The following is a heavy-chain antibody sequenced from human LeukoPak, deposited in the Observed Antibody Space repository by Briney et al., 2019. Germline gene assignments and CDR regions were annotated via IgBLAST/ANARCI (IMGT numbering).Heavy chain of an antibody. CDR3: ARERTLTSCYDY. CDR2: INPNSGGT. J-gene: IGHJ4*02. Sequence: ASVKVSCKAPGYTFTGYYMHWVRQAPGQGLEWMGWINPNSGGTNYAQKFQGRVTMTRDTSISTAYMELSRLRSDDTAVCYCARERTLTSCYDYWGQGTLVTVSS. V-gene: IGHV1-2*02. CDR1: GYTFTGYY. D-gene: IGHD2-15*01.